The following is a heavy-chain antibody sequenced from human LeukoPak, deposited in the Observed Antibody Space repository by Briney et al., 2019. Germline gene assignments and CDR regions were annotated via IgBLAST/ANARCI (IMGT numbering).Heavy chain of an antibody. CDR2: IRSDGSDT. CDR3: ARDWFHAIDY. J-gene: IGHJ4*02. D-gene: IGHD2/OR15-2a*01. CDR1: GFNFNTYW. Sequence: GSLLLSCAASGFNFNTYWMSWVRQAPGEGLVWVSRIRSDGSDTRYAESVKGRFTISRDNAKNTLYLQMNSLRAEDTAVYYCARDWFHAIDYWGQGTLVTVSS. V-gene: IGHV3-74*01.